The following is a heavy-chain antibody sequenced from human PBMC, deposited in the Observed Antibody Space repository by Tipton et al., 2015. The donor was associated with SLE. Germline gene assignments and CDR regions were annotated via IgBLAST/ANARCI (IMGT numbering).Heavy chain of an antibody. V-gene: IGHV1-2*02. CDR1: GYTFTGYY. J-gene: IGHJ6*03. CDR3: ARGPGYGSSTSCANYYCYYMDV. D-gene: IGHD2-2*03. Sequence: QLVQSGAEVKKPGASVKVSCKASGYTFTGYYMHWVRQAPGQGIEWKGWINPNSGSTNYAQKVQGRVTMTRDTSISTASMELSRLRSDDTAVYYCARGPGYGSSTSCANYYCYYMDVWGKGTTVTVSS. CDR2: INPNSGST.